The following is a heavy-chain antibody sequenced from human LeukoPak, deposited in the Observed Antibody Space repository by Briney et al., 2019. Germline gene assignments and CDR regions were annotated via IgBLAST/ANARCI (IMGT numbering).Heavy chain of an antibody. CDR1: GFTFTSSA. CDR2: IVVGSGNT. CDR3: AADPYDFWSGYYPQFDY. D-gene: IGHD3-3*01. J-gene: IGHJ4*02. Sequence: ASVKVSCKASGFTFTSSAVQWVRQARGQRLEWIGWIVVGSGNTNYAQKFQERVTITRDMSTSTAYMELSSLRSEDTAVYYCAADPYDFWSGYYPQFDYWAREPWSPSPQ. V-gene: IGHV1-58*01.